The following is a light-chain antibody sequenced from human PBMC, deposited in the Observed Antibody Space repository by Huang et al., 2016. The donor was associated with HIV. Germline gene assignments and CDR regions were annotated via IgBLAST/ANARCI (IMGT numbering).Light chain of an antibody. V-gene: IGKV1-39*01. J-gene: IGKJ2*01. Sequence: DIQMTQSPSSLSASVGDRVTITCRASQRIDAYLNWYQCKPGRAAKLLIVATSDFQGGVPSRFSGSRSGTTFTLTISSLQPQDFATYFCQQSYYFPRTFGQGTKVEMK. CDR2: ATS. CDR3: QQSYYFPRT. CDR1: QRIDAY.